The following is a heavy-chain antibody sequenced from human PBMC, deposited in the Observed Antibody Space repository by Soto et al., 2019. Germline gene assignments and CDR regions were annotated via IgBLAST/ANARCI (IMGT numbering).Heavy chain of an antibody. CDR3: ARSSLLPYFDY. V-gene: IGHV1-3*01. D-gene: IGHD2-15*01. CDR1: GYRFTTYV. J-gene: IGHJ4*02. Sequence: ASVKVSCNASGYRFTTYVMRWVRQAPGQRLEWLGWINGGNGNTKYSQKFQGRVTITRDTSASTAHMELSSLRSEDTAVYYCARSSLLPYFDYWGQGTLVTVSS. CDR2: INGGNGNT.